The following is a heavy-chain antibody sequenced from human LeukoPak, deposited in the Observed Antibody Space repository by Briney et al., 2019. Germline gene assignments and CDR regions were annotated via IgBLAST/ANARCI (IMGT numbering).Heavy chain of an antibody. Sequence: ASVKVSCKASGYTFTDYYMHWVRQAPGQGLEWMGWINPNSGGTNYAQKFQGRVTMTRDTSISTAYMELSRLRSDDTAVCYCARAYSSGAEGDYWGQGTLVTVSS. D-gene: IGHD6-19*01. CDR2: INPNSGGT. CDR3: ARAYSSGAEGDY. V-gene: IGHV1-2*02. CDR1: GYTFTDYY. J-gene: IGHJ4*02.